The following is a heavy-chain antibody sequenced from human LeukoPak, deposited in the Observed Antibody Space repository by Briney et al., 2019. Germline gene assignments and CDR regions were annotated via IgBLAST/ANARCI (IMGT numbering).Heavy chain of an antibody. CDR1: GGTFSSYA. CDR3: ASRVGTTWIQLWLPLDY. Sequence: GASVKVSCKASGGTFSSYAISWVRQAPGQGLEWMGGIIPIFGTANYAQEFQGRVTITADESTSTAYMELSSLRSEDTAVYYCASRVGTTWIQLWLPLDYWGQGTLVTVSS. J-gene: IGHJ4*02. V-gene: IGHV1-69*01. CDR2: IIPIFGTA. D-gene: IGHD5-18*01.